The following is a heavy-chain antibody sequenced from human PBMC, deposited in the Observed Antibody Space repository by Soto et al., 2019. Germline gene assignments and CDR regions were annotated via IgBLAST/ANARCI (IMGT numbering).Heavy chain of an antibody. Sequence: EVQLLESGGGLVQPGGSLRLSCAASGFTFSSYAMSWVRQAPGKGLEWASAISGSGGSTYYADSVKGRFTISRDNSKNTLYLQMNSLRAEDTAVYYCAKGSSGYDLEIYFDYWGQGTLVTVSS. CDR3: AKGSSGYDLEIYFDY. V-gene: IGHV3-23*01. CDR1: GFTFSSYA. D-gene: IGHD5-12*01. J-gene: IGHJ4*02. CDR2: ISGSGGST.